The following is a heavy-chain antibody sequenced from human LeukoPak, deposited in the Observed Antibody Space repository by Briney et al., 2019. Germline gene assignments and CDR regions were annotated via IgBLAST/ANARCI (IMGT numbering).Heavy chain of an antibody. V-gene: IGHV3-21*01. D-gene: IGHD2-2*01. Sequence: GGSLRLSCAASGFTFSSYSMNWVRQAPGKGLEWVSSISSSSYIYYADSVKGRFTTSRDNAKNSLYLQMNSLRAEDTAVYYCAREVVPAGHDYWGQGTLVTVSS. J-gene: IGHJ4*02. CDR3: AREVVPAGHDY. CDR1: GFTFSSYS. CDR2: ISSSSYI.